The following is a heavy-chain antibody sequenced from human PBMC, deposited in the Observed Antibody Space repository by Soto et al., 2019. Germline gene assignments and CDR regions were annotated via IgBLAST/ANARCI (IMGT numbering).Heavy chain of an antibody. V-gene: IGHV3-23*01. CDR2: ISGSGGNT. CDR3: AKDLAVINVFDY. J-gene: IGHJ4*02. CDR1: GFTFRSYT. Sequence: GGSLRLSCEASGFTFRSYTMTWVRQAPGKGLEWASAISGSGGNTYYTDSVKGRFTISRDNSKNTLYLQMNSLRAEDTAVYYCAKDLAVINVFDYWGQGTLVTVSS. D-gene: IGHD3-10*01.